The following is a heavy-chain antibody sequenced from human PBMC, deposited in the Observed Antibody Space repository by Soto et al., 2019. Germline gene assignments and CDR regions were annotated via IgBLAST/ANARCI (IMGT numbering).Heavy chain of an antibody. Sequence: PGGSLRLSCAASGFTFSSYSMNWVRQAPGKGLEWVSSISSSSSYIYYADSVKGRFTISRDNAKNSLYLQMNSLRAEDTAVYYCARAGGGLLGGKYYGMDVCGQGTTVTVYS. CDR1: GFTFSSYS. V-gene: IGHV3-21*01. J-gene: IGHJ6*02. D-gene: IGHD3-10*01. CDR2: ISSSSSYI. CDR3: ARAGGGLLGGKYYGMDV.